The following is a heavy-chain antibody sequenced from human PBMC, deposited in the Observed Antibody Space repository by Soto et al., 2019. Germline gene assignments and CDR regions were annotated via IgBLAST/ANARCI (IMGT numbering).Heavy chain of an antibody. D-gene: IGHD2-2*01. CDR3: ARDCTSTSCYSY. CDR1: GFTFSDYY. CDR2: ISSSGSNI. V-gene: IGHV3-11*01. J-gene: IGHJ4*02. Sequence: GGSLRLSCAASGFTFSDYYMSWIRQAPGKGLEWVSYISSSGSNIYYADSVKGRFTISRDNAKNSLYLQMNSLRAEDTAVYYCARDCTSTSCYSYWGQGTLVTVSS.